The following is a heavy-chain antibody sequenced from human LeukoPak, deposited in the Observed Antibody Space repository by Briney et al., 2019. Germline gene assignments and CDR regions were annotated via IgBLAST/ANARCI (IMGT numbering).Heavy chain of an antibody. CDR2: IYYSGST. V-gene: IGHV4-61*08. Sequence: SETLSLTCTVSGGSISSGGHYWSRIRQPPGKGLEWIGYIYYSGSTHYNPSLKSRVTISVDTSKNQFSLKLNSVTAADTAVYYCARYDPGAFDYWGQGTLVTVSS. CDR3: ARYDPGAFDY. CDR1: GGSISSGGHY. J-gene: IGHJ4*02. D-gene: IGHD3-16*01.